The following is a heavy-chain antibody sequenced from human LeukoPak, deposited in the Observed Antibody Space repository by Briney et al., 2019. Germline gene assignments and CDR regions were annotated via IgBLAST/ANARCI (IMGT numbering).Heavy chain of an antibody. D-gene: IGHD4-11*01. CDR2: ISGDSVYT. CDR3: AKLTTS. CDR1: GFTFSTHA. Sequence: GGSLRLSCAASGFTFSTHAMRWVRQAPGKGPECISGISGDSVYTYYADSVKGRFTISRDNSNNTLYLQMNSLRAEDTAVYYCAKLTTSWGQGTLVTVSS. J-gene: IGHJ4*02. V-gene: IGHV3-23*01.